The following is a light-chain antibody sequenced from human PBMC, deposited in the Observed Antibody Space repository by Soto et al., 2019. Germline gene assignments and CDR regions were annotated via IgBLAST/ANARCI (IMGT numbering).Light chain of an antibody. Sequence: EIVMTQSPATLSVSPGERATLSCRASQSISNNLAWYQQKVGQAPRLLISGASTRATGIPARFSGSGSGTEFTLTISSLQYEDFATYYCQQYHHWPPLTFGGGTKVEIK. J-gene: IGKJ4*01. CDR3: QQYHHWPPLT. V-gene: IGKV3-15*01. CDR2: GAS. CDR1: QSISNN.